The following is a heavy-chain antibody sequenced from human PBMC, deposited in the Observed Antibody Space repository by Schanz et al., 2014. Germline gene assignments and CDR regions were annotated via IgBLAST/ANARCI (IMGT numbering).Heavy chain of an antibody. Sequence: VESGGGLVKPGGSLRLSCAVSGFPFSYYTMNWVRQAPGKGLEWLSYISRDGTTSYYADSVKGRFTISRDNAKNSLYLEMTSLRGEDTAVYYCARENLNWEAFDIWGQGTVVTVSS. D-gene: IGHD7-27*01. J-gene: IGHJ3*02. CDR1: GFPFSYYT. CDR2: ISRDGTTS. CDR3: ARENLNWEAFDI. V-gene: IGHV3-11*01.